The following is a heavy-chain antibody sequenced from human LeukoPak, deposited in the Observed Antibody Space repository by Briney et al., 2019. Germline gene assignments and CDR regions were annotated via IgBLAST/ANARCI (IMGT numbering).Heavy chain of an antibody. CDR1: GGSINTYF. Sequence: SETLSLTCTVSGGSINTYFWSWIRQPPGRGLEWIGYIYYSGSTNYNPSLKSRVTISVDTSKNQFSLKLSSVTAADTAVYYCARGVTGGWYGDFQHWGQGTLVTVSS. D-gene: IGHD6-19*01. V-gene: IGHV4-59*01. J-gene: IGHJ1*01. CDR2: IYYSGST. CDR3: ARGVTGGWYGDFQH.